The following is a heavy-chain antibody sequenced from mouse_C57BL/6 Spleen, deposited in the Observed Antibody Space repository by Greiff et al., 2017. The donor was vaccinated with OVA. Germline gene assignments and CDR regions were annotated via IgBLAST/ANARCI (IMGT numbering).Heavy chain of an antibody. V-gene: IGHV5-6*01. CDR2: ISSGGSYT. J-gene: IGHJ4*01. D-gene: IGHD4-1*01. CDR3: ARLTVVYAMDY. Sequence: EVKLVESGGDLVKPGGSLKLSCAASGFTFSSYGMSWVRQTPDKRLEWVATISSGGSYTYYPDSVKGRFTISRDNAKNTLYLQMSSLKSEDTAMYYCARLTVVYAMDYWGQGTSVTVSS. CDR1: GFTFSSYG.